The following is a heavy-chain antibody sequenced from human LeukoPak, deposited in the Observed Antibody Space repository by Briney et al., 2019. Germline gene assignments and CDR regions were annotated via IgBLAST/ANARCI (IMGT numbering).Heavy chain of an antibody. CDR1: GFTFSSYS. Sequence: GGPLRLSCAASGFTFSSYSMNGVRQAPGKGLVGFSSIISSSSHIYYAASVKGRFTISRDNAKNSLYLQMNSLRAEDTAVYYCARYYDSSGLFSHYYYYYMDVWGKGTTVTVSS. V-gene: IGHV3-21*01. CDR2: IISSSSHI. CDR3: ARYYDSSGLFSHYYYYYMDV. J-gene: IGHJ6*03. D-gene: IGHD3-22*01.